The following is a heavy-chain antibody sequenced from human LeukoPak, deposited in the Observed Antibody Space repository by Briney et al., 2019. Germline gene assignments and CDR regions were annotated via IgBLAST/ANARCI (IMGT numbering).Heavy chain of an antibody. CDR1: GFTFSRYA. CDR3: ARGFGYRGTFDY. CDR2: ISYDGSEK. D-gene: IGHD3-16*01. V-gene: IGHV3-30-3*01. J-gene: IGHJ4*02. Sequence: GRSLRLSCAASGFTFSRYAMYWVRQAPGKGLEWVAVISYDGSEKYYADSVKGRFTISRDNSKNTLYLQMNSLRAEDTAVYYCARGFGYRGTFDYWGQGTLVTVSS.